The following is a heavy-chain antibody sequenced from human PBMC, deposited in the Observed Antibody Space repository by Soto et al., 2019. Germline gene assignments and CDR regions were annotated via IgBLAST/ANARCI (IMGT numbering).Heavy chain of an antibody. Sequence: EVQLVESGGGLVQPGGSLRLSCAASGFTVSSNYMSWVRQAPGKGLEWVSVIYSGGSTYYADSVKGRFTISRDNSKNTLYLQMNSLRAEDTAVYYCARDSMITFGGVIVPSDAFDIWGQGTMVTVSS. J-gene: IGHJ3*02. CDR3: ARDSMITFGGVIVPSDAFDI. CDR1: GFTVSSNY. D-gene: IGHD3-16*02. CDR2: IYSGGST. V-gene: IGHV3-66*01.